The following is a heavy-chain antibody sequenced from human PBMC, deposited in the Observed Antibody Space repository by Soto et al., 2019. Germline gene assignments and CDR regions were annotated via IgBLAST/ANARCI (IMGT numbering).Heavy chain of an antibody. Sequence: PVASMKIRCRGFRKRFVGYWSRLVRTLPGKGLEWMGRIDPSDSYTNYSPSFQGHVTISADKSISTAYLQWSSLKASDTAMYYCARSYSTSSGYGMDVWGRRTTGTGSS. J-gene: IGHJ6*02. V-gene: IGHV5-10-1*01. CDR3: ARSYSTSSGYGMDV. D-gene: IGHD6-6*01. CDR2: IDPSDSYT. CDR1: RKRFVGYW.